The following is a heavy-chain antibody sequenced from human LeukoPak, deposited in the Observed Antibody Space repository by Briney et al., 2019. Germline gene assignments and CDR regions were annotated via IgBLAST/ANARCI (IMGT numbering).Heavy chain of an antibody. J-gene: IGHJ4*02. V-gene: IGHV1-2*02. CDR1: GYTFTGYY. Sequence: ASVKVSCKASGYTFTGYYIHWVRQAPGQGLEWMGWINPKSGGTNYAQQFQDRVTMTRDTSISSTYMELSRLKSDDTAVYYCVRDLGISGWYAPPLGYFDSWGQGTLVTVSS. D-gene: IGHD6-19*01. CDR2: INPKSGGT. CDR3: VRDLGISGWYAPPLGYFDS.